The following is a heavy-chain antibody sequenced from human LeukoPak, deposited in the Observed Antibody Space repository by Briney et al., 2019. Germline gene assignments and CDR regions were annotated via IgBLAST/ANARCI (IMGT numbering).Heavy chain of an antibody. V-gene: IGHV4-34*01. CDR3: ARGTYVWGSYRHKKPPWFDP. CDR2: INHSGST. Sequence: SETLSLTCAVYGGSFSGYYWSWIRQPPGKGLEWIGEINHSGSTNYNPSLKSRVPISVDTSKNQFSLKLSSVTAADTAVYYCARGTYVWGSYRHKKPPWFDPWGQGTLVTVSS. J-gene: IGHJ5*02. CDR1: GGSFSGYY. D-gene: IGHD3-16*02.